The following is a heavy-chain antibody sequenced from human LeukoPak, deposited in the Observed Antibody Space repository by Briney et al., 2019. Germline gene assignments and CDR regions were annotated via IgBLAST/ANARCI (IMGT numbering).Heavy chain of an antibody. CDR3: AKARLPSAAAGTSWFDP. J-gene: IGHJ5*02. Sequence: GGSLRLSCAASGFTFSSYAMSWVRQAPGKGLEWVSAISGSGGSTYYADSVKGRFTISRDNSKNTLYLQMNSLRAEDTAVYHCAKARLPSAAAGTSWFDPWGQGTLVTVSS. CDR1: GFTFSSYA. V-gene: IGHV3-23*01. CDR2: ISGSGGST. D-gene: IGHD6-13*01.